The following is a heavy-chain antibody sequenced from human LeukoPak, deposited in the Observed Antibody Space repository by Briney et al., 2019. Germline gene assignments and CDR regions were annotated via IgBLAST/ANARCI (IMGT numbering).Heavy chain of an antibody. CDR2: ISYDGSNK. J-gene: IGHJ4*02. Sequence: PGGSLTLSCAASGFTFSSYAMHWVRQAPGKGLEWVAVISYDGSNKYYADSVKGRFTISRDNSKNTLYLQMNSLRAEDTAVYYRARDRHSSGRGGYFDYWGQGTLVTVSS. CDR3: ARDRHSSGRGGYFDY. V-gene: IGHV3-30-3*01. CDR1: GFTFSSYA. D-gene: IGHD6-19*01.